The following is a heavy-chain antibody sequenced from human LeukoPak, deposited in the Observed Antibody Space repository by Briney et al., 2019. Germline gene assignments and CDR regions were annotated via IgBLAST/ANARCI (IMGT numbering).Heavy chain of an antibody. D-gene: IGHD3-16*01. CDR2: INHSGTT. CDR3: ARGGVGRRGSAFDI. CDR1: GGSFSGYY. Sequence: PSETLSLTCAVHGGSFSGYYWTWIRQPPGKGLEWIGEINHSGTTNYNPSLKSRVTISVDTSKNQFSLKLTSVTAADTAVYYCARGGVGRRGSAFDIWGQGTMVTVSS. J-gene: IGHJ3*02. V-gene: IGHV4-34*01.